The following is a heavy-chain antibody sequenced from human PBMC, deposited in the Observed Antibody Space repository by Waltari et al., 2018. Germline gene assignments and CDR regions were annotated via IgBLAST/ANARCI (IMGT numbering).Heavy chain of an antibody. CDR1: GFTFGSYT. D-gene: IGHD3-22*01. CDR2: ISYDGCNE. CDR3: AGDINSGYYYFEY. V-gene: IGHV3-30-3*01. Sequence: QVHLVESGGGVVQPGRSLRLSCAASGFTFGSYTMHWVRQDPGNGLEWVSLISYDGCNEYYADSVRGRFTISRDNSKNTLYLQMNSLRPEDTAVYSCAGDINSGYYYFEYWGQGTPVTVSS. J-gene: IGHJ4*02.